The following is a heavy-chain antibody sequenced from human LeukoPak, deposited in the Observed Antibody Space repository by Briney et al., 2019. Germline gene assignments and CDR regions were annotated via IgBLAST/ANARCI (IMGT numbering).Heavy chain of an antibody. CDR3: ARGRGGYDILTGYYLHNYMDV. CDR1: GGSISTYY. D-gene: IGHD3-9*01. V-gene: IGHV4-59*01. Sequence: SETLSLTCTVSGGSISTYYWSWIRQPPGKGLEWIGYIYHSGSTNYNPSLKSRVTISVDTSQNQFSLKLSSVTAADTAVYYCARGRGGYDILTGYYLHNYMDVWGKGTTVTVSS. J-gene: IGHJ6*03. CDR2: IYHSGST.